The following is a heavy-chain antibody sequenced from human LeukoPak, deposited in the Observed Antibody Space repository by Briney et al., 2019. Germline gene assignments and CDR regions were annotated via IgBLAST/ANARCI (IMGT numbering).Heavy chain of an antibody. J-gene: IGHJ6*03. CDR1: GFTLSSYS. Sequence: PGGSLRLSCAASGFTLSSYSMKWVRQAPGKGLEWVSSISSSSIYIYYADSVKGRFTISRDNAKNSLYLQMNSLRAEDTAVYYCARVRNYYYYMDVWGKGTTVTISS. V-gene: IGHV3-21*01. CDR2: ISSSSIYI. CDR3: ARVRNYYYYMDV. D-gene: IGHD1-14*01.